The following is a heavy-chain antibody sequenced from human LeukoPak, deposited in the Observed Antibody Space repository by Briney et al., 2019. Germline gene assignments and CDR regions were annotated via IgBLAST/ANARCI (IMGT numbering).Heavy chain of an antibody. Sequence: GGSLRLSCAASGFTFNSYTMNWVRQAPGKGLEWISYISRTGTTIYYADSVKGRFTISRDNAKNSLYLQMNSLRAEDTAMYYCAKGITGNVRFDHWGQGTLVTVSS. V-gene: IGHV3-48*04. J-gene: IGHJ4*02. CDR3: AKGITGNVRFDH. CDR1: GFTFNSYT. CDR2: ISRTGTTI. D-gene: IGHD1-20*01.